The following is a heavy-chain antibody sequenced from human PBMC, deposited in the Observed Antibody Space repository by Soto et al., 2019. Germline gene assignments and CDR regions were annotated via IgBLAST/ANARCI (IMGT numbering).Heavy chain of an antibody. CDR3: AKLAGSSWCLDY. CDR2: ISGSGGST. Sequence: EVQLLESGGGLVQPGGSLRLSCAASGFTFSTYAMSWVRQAPGKGLAWVSAISGSGGSTYFADSVKGRFTISRDNSKHTLYLQMNSLRAEDTAVYYCAKLAGSSWCLDYWGQGTLVTVSS. CDR1: GFTFSTYA. J-gene: IGHJ4*02. D-gene: IGHD6-13*01. V-gene: IGHV3-23*01.